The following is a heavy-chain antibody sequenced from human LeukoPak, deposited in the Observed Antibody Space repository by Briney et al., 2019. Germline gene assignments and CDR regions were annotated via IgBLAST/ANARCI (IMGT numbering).Heavy chain of an antibody. V-gene: IGHV3-48*03. CDR1: GFIFSNYE. J-gene: IGHJ6*04. D-gene: IGHD6-19*01. Sequence: GGSLRLSCVASGFIFSNYEMNWVRQAPGKGLEWLSYISSSGSTIYYADCVEARFTISRDNAKKSLYLQMNSLRAEDTAVYFCARSDEITVADSYYYYAMDVWGKGTTVTVSS. CDR3: ARSDEITVADSYYYYAMDV. CDR2: ISSSGSTI.